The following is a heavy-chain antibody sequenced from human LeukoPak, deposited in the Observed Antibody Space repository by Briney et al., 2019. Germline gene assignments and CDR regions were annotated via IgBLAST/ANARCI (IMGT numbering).Heavy chain of an antibody. CDR3: AKYTTPYYFDY. D-gene: IGHD1-1*01. J-gene: IGHJ4*02. V-gene: IGHV3-23*01. CDR2: VSGRGSST. Sequence: TGGSLILSCEGSGFTFNNYVMNWVRQAPGKGLEWVSGVSGRGSSTYYADSVKGRFTISRDNSQNTVYLQMKSLRAEDTAIYFCAKYTTPYYFDYWGQGILVTVSS. CDR1: GFTFNNYV.